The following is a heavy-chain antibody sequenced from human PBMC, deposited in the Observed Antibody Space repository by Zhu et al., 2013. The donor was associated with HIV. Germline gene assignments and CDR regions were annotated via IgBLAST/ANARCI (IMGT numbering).Heavy chain of an antibody. CDR3: ARVSTTVRSFDI. J-gene: IGHJ3*02. CDR1: GYSLTKYY. D-gene: IGHD4-17*01. Sequence: KTPGASVRVSCTASGYSLTKYYMHWVRQAPGQGLEWMAEIIPIFGATKYTQKFQGRVTITAAESTSTAYMELRGLGSEDTAVYYCARVSTTVRSFDIWGQGTMVTVSS. V-gene: IGHV1-69*13. CDR2: IIPIFGAT.